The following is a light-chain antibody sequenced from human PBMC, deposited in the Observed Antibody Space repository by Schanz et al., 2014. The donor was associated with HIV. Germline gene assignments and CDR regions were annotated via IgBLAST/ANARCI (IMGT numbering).Light chain of an antibody. Sequence: QSALTPPASVSGSPGQSITISCTGSSGDVGPYDYVSRYQQHPGQAPKLLIYDVTYRPSGISNRFSGSKSAYTASLTISGLQPEDEADYYCSSYTTSSTLVFGGGTKLTVL. CDR3: SSYTTSSTLV. V-gene: IGLV2-14*03. J-gene: IGLJ2*01. CDR1: SGDVGPYDY. CDR2: DVT.